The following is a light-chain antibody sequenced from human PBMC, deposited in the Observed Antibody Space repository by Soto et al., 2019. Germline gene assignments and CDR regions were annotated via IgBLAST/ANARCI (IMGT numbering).Light chain of an antibody. J-gene: IGLJ3*02. V-gene: IGLV7-43*01. CDR2: TTD. Sequence: QTVVTQEPSLTVSPGGTVTLTCASSTGAVTTGNYASWFQQKPGQAPRTLIYTTDNRHSWTPARFSGSLLGGKAALTLSSVQPEDEADYYCLLYFGGAQLVFGGGTKLTGL. CDR1: TGAVTTGNY. CDR3: LLYFGGAQLV.